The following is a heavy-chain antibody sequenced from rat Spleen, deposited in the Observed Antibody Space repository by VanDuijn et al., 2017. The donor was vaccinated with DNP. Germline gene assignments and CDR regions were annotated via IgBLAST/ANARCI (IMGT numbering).Heavy chain of an antibody. Sequence: EVQLVEAGGGLVQPGRSLKLSCAASGFIISDYYMTWVRQAPTKGLEWVAYITYDGGSTYYGDSVKGRFTISRDNAKSTLYLQMNSLTSEDMATYYCARHVLPLRVWDYWGQGVMVTVSS. CDR1: GFIISDYY. CDR3: ARHVLPLRVWDY. V-gene: IGHV5-22*01. J-gene: IGHJ2*01. CDR2: ITYDGGST. D-gene: IGHD4-1*01.